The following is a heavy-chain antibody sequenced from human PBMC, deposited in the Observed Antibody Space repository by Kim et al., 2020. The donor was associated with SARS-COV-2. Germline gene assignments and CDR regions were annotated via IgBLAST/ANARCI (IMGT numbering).Heavy chain of an antibody. V-gene: IGHV7-4-1*02. Sequence: ASVKVSCKASGYTFTSYAMNWVRQAPGQGLEWMGWINTNTGNPTYAQGFTGRFVFSLDTSVSTAYLQISSLKAEDTAVYYCARDPGAATIFGVVIISPTRDCRDVGGQGTTVTVSA. J-gene: IGHJ6*01. CDR1: GYTFTSYA. D-gene: IGHD3-3*01. CDR2: INTNTGNP. CDR3: ARDPGAATIFGVVIISPTRDCRDV.